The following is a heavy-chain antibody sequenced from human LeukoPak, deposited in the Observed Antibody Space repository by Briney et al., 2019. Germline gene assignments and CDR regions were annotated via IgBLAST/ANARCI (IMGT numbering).Heavy chain of an antibody. CDR3: AAKGNGYTGIYLFAH. D-gene: IGHD5-12*01. CDR2: IWYDGSNK. J-gene: IGHJ4*02. CDR1: GFSFSTYD. Sequence: QPGRSLRLSCAASGFSFSTYDMHWVRQAPGKGLEWVAVIWYDGSNKYFADSVKGRFTISRDNSKNSLYLQMNNLGPEDTAVYYCAAKGNGYTGIYLFAHWGQGTLVTVSS. V-gene: IGHV3-33*01.